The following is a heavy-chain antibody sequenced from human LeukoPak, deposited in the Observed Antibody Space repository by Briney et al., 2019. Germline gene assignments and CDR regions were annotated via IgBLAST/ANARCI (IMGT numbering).Heavy chain of an antibody. D-gene: IGHD6-13*01. CDR2: VNPSSGIA. Sequence: ASVKVSCKASGYTFSDYYMHWVRQAPGQGPEWMGRVNPSSGIANYAQRFHGRVTMTRDTSISTAYMELSGLTSDDTALYYCARGNARSWYFLYWGQGTLVTVSS. CDR3: ARGNARSWYFLY. J-gene: IGHJ4*02. CDR1: GYTFSDYY. V-gene: IGHV1-2*06.